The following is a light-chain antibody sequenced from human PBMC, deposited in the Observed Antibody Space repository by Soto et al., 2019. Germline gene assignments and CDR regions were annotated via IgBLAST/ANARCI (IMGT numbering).Light chain of an antibody. CDR2: EVT. J-gene: IGLJ1*01. CDR1: SSDVGTYNL. V-gene: IGLV2-23*02. CDR3: CSYAGSSSSI. Sequence: QSVLTQPASVSGSPGQSITISCSGTSSDVGTYNLVSWYQQYPGKAPRLMIYEVTKRPSGVSNRFSGSKSGNTASLTISGLQPEDEADYYCCSYAGSSSSIFGTGTKVNVL.